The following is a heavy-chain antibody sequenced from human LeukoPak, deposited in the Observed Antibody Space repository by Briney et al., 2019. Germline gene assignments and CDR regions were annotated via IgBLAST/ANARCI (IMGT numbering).Heavy chain of an antibody. CDR3: ARSRGGYGDYGSLFDP. J-gene: IGHJ5*02. Sequence: SETLSLTCTVSGGSIGSFFWSWIRQPPGKALEWIGYIYYSGSTKYNPSLKSRVTISVDTSANQFSLTLNSVTAADTAVFYCARSRGGYGDYGSLFDPWGQGILVTVSS. CDR2: IYYSGST. V-gene: IGHV4-59*01. D-gene: IGHD3-16*01. CDR1: GGSIGSFF.